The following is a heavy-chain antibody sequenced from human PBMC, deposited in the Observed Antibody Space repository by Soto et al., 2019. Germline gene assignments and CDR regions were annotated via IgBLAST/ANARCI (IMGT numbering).Heavy chain of an antibody. CDR1: GFTFSSYG. CDR3: ARGPDDYGDYGPVGYYFDY. CDR2: IWYDGSNK. D-gene: IGHD4-17*01. V-gene: IGHV3-33*01. Sequence: GGSLRLSCAASGFTFSSYGMHWVRQAPGKGLEWVAVIWYDGSNKYYADSVKGRFTISRDNSKNTLYLQMNSLRAEDTAVYYCARGPDDYGDYGPVGYYFDYWGQGTLVTVSS. J-gene: IGHJ4*02.